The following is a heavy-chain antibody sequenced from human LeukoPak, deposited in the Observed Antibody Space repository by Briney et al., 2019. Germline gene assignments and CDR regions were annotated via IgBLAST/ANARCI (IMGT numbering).Heavy chain of an antibody. CDR1: GFTFSSYA. J-gene: IGHJ4*02. CDR2: ISGRGGTT. Sequence: GGSLRLSCAASGFTFSSYAMSWVRPAPGKGLEGVSDISGRGGTTYYADSVKGRFTISRDNSKNTLYVQMNSLRAEDTAVYYCAKWAPLGVSYWDCWGQGTLVTVSS. CDR3: AKWAPLGVSYWDC. D-gene: IGHD3-16*01. V-gene: IGHV3-23*01.